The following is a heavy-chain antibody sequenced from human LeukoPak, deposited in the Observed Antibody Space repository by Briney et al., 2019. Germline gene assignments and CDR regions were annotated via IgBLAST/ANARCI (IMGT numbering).Heavy chain of an antibody. CDR2: IYHSGST. V-gene: IGHV4-38-2*02. CDR1: GYSISSGYY. D-gene: IGHD4-17*01. Sequence: SETLSLTCAVSGYSISSGYYWGWIRQPPGKGLEWIGSIYHSGSTYYNPSLKSRVTISVDTSKNQFSLKLSSVTAADTAVYYCAREVESDYGDYVCDYWGQGTLVTVSS. J-gene: IGHJ4*02. CDR3: AREVESDYGDYVCDY.